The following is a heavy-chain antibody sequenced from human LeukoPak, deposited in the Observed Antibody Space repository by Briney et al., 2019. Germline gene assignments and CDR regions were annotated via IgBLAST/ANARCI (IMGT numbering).Heavy chain of an antibody. D-gene: IGHD3-22*01. CDR3: ARDRLDGDLYYYDSSGYGVPHAFDI. V-gene: IGHV4-39*07. J-gene: IGHJ3*02. CDR2: IYYGGSTGNT. Sequence: SETLSLTCTVSGGSISSSSYYWGWIRQPPGKGLEWIGSIYYGGSTGNTYHNPSLKSRVTISLDTSKNQFSLKLTSVTAADTAVYYCARDRLDGDLYYYDSSGYGVPHAFDIWGQGTMVTVSS. CDR1: GGSISSSSYY.